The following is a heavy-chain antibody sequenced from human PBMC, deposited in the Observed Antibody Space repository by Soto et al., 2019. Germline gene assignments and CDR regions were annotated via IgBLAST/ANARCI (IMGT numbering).Heavy chain of an antibody. Sequence: QITLKESGPTLVKPTQTLTLTCTLSGFSLTTSGVGVGWIRRSPGKALEWLALMYWDDDKRYNTSLKSRLTITKDTSRYQVVLTLTHVDPVDTATYYCARRRFLNPDWGTGWFGPWGQGILVTVSS. CDR3: ARRRFLNPDWGTGWFGP. CDR2: MYWDDDK. D-gene: IGHD3-16*01. V-gene: IGHV2-5*02. CDR1: GFSLTTSGVG. J-gene: IGHJ5*02.